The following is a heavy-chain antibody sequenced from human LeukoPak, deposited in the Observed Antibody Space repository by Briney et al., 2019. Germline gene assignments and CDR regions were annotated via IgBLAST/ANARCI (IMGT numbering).Heavy chain of an antibody. CDR3: ARTAGYAFNI. Sequence: KAGGSLRLSCAASGFSVSSNYMSWVRQAPGKGLEWVSIIYSGGNTYYADSVKGRFTIYRDNSKNTLYLEMNSLRVEDTAVYYCARTAGYAFNIWGQGTMVTVSS. V-gene: IGHV3-53*01. CDR1: GFSVSSNY. CDR2: IYSGGNT. J-gene: IGHJ3*02.